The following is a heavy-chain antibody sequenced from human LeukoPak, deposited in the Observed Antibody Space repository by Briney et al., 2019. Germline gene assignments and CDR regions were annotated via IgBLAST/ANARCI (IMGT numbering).Heavy chain of an antibody. CDR3: ASRATGDSVYFDY. V-gene: IGHV3-23*01. CDR1: GFTFTSYA. D-gene: IGHD7-27*01. J-gene: IGHJ4*02. Sequence: VGSLRLSCAASGFTFTSYAMSWVRQAPGKGLELFSAISGSGGSTYYADPVKGRFTISRDNSKNTLYLQMNSLRAEGTALYYCASRATGDSVYFDYWGQGTLVTVFS. CDR2: ISGSGGST.